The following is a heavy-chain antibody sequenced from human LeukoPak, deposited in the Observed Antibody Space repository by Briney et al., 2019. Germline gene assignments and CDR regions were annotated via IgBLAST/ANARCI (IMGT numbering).Heavy chain of an antibody. J-gene: IGHJ4*02. V-gene: IGHV4-61*02. D-gene: IGHD1-26*01. Sequence: PSQTLSLTCTVSGGSISSGSYYWSWIRQPAGKGLEWIGRIYTSGSTNYNPSLKSRVTTSVDTSKNQFSLKLSSVTAADTAVYYCARGDSGSYQYYFDYWGQGTLVTASS. CDR3: ARGDSGSYQYYFDY. CDR1: GGSISSGSYY. CDR2: IYTSGST.